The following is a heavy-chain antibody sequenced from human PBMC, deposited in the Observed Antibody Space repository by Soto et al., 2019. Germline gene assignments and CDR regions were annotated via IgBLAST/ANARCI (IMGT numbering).Heavy chain of an antibody. Sequence: GGSLRLSCAASGFTFSSYWMSWVRQAPGKGLEWVANIKQDGSEKYYVDSVKGRFTISRDNAKNSLYLQMNSLRAEDTAVYYCAKNPNPYNYYYMDVWGKGTTVTVSS. J-gene: IGHJ6*03. D-gene: IGHD2-21*01. CDR1: GFTFSSYW. CDR3: AKNPNPYNYYYMDV. CDR2: IKQDGSEK. V-gene: IGHV3-7*01.